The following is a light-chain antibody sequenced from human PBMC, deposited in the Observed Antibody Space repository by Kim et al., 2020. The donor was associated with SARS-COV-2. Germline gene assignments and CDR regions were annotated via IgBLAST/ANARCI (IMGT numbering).Light chain of an antibody. J-gene: IGKJ4*01. Sequence: ESVGKRVTITCRASQDIGNDLGWYQQKPGKAPKRLIYTASSLHSGVPSRFSGSGSGTEFTLTISSLQPEDFATYYCLQHSFYPLSFGGGTKVDIK. V-gene: IGKV1-17*01. CDR1: QDIGND. CDR3: LQHSFYPLS. CDR2: TAS.